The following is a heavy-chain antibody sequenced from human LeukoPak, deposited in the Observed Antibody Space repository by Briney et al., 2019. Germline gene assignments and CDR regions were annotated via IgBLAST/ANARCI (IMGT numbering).Heavy chain of an antibody. J-gene: IGHJ4*02. CDR3: ARSNLYYDILTGYYPTFDY. CDR2: IYTSGST. CDR1: GGSISSGSYY. Sequence: SETLSLTCTVSGGSISSGSYYWSWIRQPAGKGLEWIGRIYTSGSTNYNPSLKSRVTISVDTSKNQFSLKLSSVTAADTAVYYCARSNLYYDILTGYYPTFDYWGQGTLVTVSS. V-gene: IGHV4-61*02. D-gene: IGHD3-9*01.